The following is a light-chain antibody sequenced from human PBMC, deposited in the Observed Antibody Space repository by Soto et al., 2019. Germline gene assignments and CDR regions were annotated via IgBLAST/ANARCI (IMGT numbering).Light chain of an antibody. J-gene: IGLJ3*02. CDR3: SSYTSSSTWV. CDR1: SSDIGNYDY. Sequence: QSALTQPASVSGSPGQSITISCTGTSSDIGNYDYVSWYQQHPGKAPKLLISEVSNRPSGISYRFSGSKSGNTASLTISGLQADDEADYYCSSYTSSSTWVFGGGTKLTVL. V-gene: IGLV2-14*01. CDR2: EVS.